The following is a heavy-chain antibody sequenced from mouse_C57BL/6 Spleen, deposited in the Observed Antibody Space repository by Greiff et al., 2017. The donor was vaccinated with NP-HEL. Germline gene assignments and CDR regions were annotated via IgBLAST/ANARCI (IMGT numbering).Heavy chain of an antibody. CDR2: IWWDDDK. Sequence: QVTLKECGPGILQPSQTLSLTCSFSGFSLSTFGMGVGWIRQPSGKGLEWLAHIWWDDDKYYNPALKSRLTISKDTSKNQVFLKIANVDTADTATYYCARIGQLRRRDCYAMDYWGQGTSVTVSS. CDR3: ARIGQLRRRDCYAMDY. J-gene: IGHJ4*01. D-gene: IGHD3-2*02. V-gene: IGHV8-8*01. CDR1: GFSLSTFGMG.